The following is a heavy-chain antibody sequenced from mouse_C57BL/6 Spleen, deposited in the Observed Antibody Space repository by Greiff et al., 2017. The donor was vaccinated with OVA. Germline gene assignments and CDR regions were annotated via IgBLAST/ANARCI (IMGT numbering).Heavy chain of an antibody. D-gene: IGHD2-2*01. Sequence: DVQLQESGPGLVKPSQSLSLTCSVTGYSITSGYYWNWIRQFPGNKLEWMGYISYDGSNNYNPSLKNRISITRDTSKNQFFLKLNSVTTEDTATYYCARVLYGYDFAYWGQGTLVTVSA. CDR3: ARVLYGYDFAY. V-gene: IGHV3-6*01. CDR1: GYSITSGYY. J-gene: IGHJ3*01. CDR2: ISYDGSN.